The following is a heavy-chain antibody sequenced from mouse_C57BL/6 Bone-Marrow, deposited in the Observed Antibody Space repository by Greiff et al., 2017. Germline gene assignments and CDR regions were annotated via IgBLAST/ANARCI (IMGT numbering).Heavy chain of an antibody. CDR2: IDPSDSYT. CDR3: ARPSDYSKKGYYFDY. J-gene: IGHJ2*01. Sequence: VQLQQPGAELVMPGASVKLSCKASGYTFTSYWMHWVKQRPGQGLEWIGEIDPSDSYTNYNQKFKGKSTLTVDKSSSTAYMQLSSLTSEDSAVYYCARPSDYSKKGYYFDYWGQGTTLTVSS. D-gene: IGHD2-5*01. V-gene: IGHV1-69*01. CDR1: GYTFTSYW.